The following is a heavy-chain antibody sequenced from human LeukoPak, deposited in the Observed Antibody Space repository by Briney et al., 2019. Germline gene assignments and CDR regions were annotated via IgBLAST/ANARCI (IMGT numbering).Heavy chain of an antibody. CDR1: GFTFSSYS. CDR3: ARVQEGYGDDGIFGSYYYYMDV. D-gene: IGHD4-17*01. CDR2: ISSSSSYI. Sequence: GGSLRLSCAASGFTFSSYSMNWVRQAPGKGLEWVSSISSSSSYIYYADSVKGRFTISRDNAKNSLYLQMNSLRAEDTAVYYCARVQEGYGDDGIFGSYYYYMDVWGKGTTVTVSS. V-gene: IGHV3-21*01. J-gene: IGHJ6*03.